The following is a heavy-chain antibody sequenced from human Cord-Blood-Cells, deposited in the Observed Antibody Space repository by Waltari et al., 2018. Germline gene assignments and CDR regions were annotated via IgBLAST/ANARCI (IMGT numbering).Heavy chain of an antibody. D-gene: IGHD6-13*01. CDR3: ARRSIAAASMDC. Sequence: QVRLQQWGAGLLRPSETLSLTCAVYGGSFSGYYVSWIRQPPGKGLEWTGEINQSGSSNYTASLTSRFTISGDTSNSKFPLQLSPLTAADSALYYCARRSIAAASMDCWGQGTLVTVSS. CDR2: INQSGSS. J-gene: IGHJ4*02. CDR1: GGSFSGYY. V-gene: IGHV4-34*01.